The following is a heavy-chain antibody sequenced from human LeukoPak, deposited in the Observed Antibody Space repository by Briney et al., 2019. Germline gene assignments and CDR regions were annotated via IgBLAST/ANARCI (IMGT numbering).Heavy chain of an antibody. J-gene: IGHJ3*02. V-gene: IGHV1-46*01. D-gene: IGHD2-21*02. CDR2: INLSGATT. CDR3: ARERVVVVTAPLGAFDI. Sequence: ASVKVSCKASGDTFTTYYMHWVRQAPGQGLEWMGIINLSGATTSYAQKFQGRVTMTRDTSTSTVYMELSSLRSEDTAVYYCARERVVVVTAPLGAFDIWGQGTMVTVSS. CDR1: GDTFTTYY.